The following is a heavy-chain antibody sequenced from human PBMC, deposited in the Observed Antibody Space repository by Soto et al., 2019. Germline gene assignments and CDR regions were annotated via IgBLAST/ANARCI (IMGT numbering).Heavy chain of an antibody. J-gene: IGHJ6*02. CDR1: GGTFSSYA. CDR3: ARSGSGYSGYDYFYYYYGMDV. V-gene: IGHV1-69*12. CDR2: IIPIFGTA. Sequence: QVQLVQSGAEVKKPGSSVKVSCKASGGTFSSYAISWVRQAPGQGLEWMGGIIPIFGTANYAQKFQGRVTLTADESTSTAYRELSSLRSEDTAVYYCARSGSGYSGYDYFYYYYGMDVWGQGTTVTVSS. D-gene: IGHD5-12*01.